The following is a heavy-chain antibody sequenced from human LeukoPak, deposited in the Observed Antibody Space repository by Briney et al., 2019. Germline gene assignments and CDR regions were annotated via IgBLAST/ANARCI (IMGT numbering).Heavy chain of an antibody. V-gene: IGHV3-7*01. CDR1: GFTFSSDW. Sequence: GGSLRLSCAASGFTFSSDWMSWVRLAPGKGLEWVANIKGDGSEKWYADSVKGRFTISRDNAQNPVHLQMNSLRAEDTAVYHCARDEYRSRWLHPWGQGTLVTVTS. D-gene: IGHD5-24*01. J-gene: IGHJ5*02. CDR3: ARDEYRSRWLHP. CDR2: IKGDGSEK.